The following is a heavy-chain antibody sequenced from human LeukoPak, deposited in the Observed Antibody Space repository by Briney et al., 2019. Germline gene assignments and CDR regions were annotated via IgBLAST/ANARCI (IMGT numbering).Heavy chain of an antibody. CDR3: SGYGSGVIDY. CDR2: INPNICGI. V-gene: IGHV1-2*02. D-gene: IGHD3-10*01. CDR1: GYTLTGYY. J-gene: IGHJ4*02. Sequence: SVKVSCKPSGYTLTGYYMQLLRQAPGQGLEWMGWINPNICGINYAQKLHRRDTMTTDTSTSTAYMEPRTLLSDDTSLYYCSGYGSGVIDYWGQGTLVTVSS.